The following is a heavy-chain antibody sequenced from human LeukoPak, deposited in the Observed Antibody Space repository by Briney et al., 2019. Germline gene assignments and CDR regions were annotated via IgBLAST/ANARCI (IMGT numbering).Heavy chain of an antibody. D-gene: IGHD1-26*01. CDR3: VTDRYSDSAFGH. CDR2: INSDGSVT. V-gene: IGHV3-74*01. J-gene: IGHJ4*02. CDR1: GITVSSFW. Sequence: GGSLRLFCSASGITVSSFWMHWVRQAPGEGLVWVSRINSDGSVTNYADSVEGRFTISRDNAKNTLYLQMNDLRAEDTAVYYCVTDRYSDSAFGHWGQGTLVTVSS.